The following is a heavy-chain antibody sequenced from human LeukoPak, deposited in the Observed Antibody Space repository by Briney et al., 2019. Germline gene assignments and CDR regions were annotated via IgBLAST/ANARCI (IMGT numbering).Heavy chain of an antibody. D-gene: IGHD2-15*01. CDR1: GGTFSSYA. V-gene: IGHV1-69*13. CDR3: ARARYCSGGGCYFFDY. Sequence: SVKVSCKASGGTFSSYAISWVRQAPGQGLEWMGGIIPIFGTANYAQKFQGRVTITADESTSTAYMELSSLRSEDTAVYYCARARYCSGGGCYFFDYWGQGTLVTVSS. CDR2: IIPIFGTA. J-gene: IGHJ4*02.